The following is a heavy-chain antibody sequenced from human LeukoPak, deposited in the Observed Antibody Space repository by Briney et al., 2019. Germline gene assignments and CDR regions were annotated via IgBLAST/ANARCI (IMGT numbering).Heavy chain of an antibody. CDR3: ARGSGTYMTFDY. CDR2: IYRGGNI. J-gene: IGHJ4*02. CDR1: GFTVSSNY. Sequence: PGGSLRLSCVASGFTVSSNYMSWVRQAPGKGLEWVSVIYRGGNIYYADSVEGRFTISRDNSKSTLYLQMDSLRVEDTAVYYCARGSGTYMTFDYWGQGTLVTVSS. D-gene: IGHD1-26*01. V-gene: IGHV3-66*01.